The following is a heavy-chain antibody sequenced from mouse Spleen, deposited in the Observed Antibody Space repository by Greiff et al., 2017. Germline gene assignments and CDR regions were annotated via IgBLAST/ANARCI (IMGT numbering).Heavy chain of an antibody. J-gene: IGHJ4*01. D-gene: IGHD1-1*02. Sequence: QVQLQQPGAELVKPGASVKLSCKASGYTFTSYWMQWVKQRPGQGLEWIGEIDPSDSYTNYNQKFKGKATLTVDTSSSTAYMQLSSLTSEDSAVYYCAKLCRKGYAMDYWGQGTSVTVSS. CDR3: AKLCRKGYAMDY. CDR2: IDPSDSYT. V-gene: IGHV1-50*01. CDR1: GYTFTSYW.